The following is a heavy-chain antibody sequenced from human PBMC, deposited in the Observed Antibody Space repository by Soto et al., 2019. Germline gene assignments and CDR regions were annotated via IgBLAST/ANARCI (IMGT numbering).Heavy chain of an antibody. D-gene: IGHD2-2*01. CDR1: GYTFTTFG. CDR2: IDPKNGNT. CDR3: ATEYCDTSRCFLPDC. V-gene: IGHV1-18*01. Sequence: QVQLVQSGAEVKEPGASVKVSCKASGYTFTTFGISWVRQAPGQGLEWMGWIDPKNGNTKDAHKFQGRVTMTTDTSTSTAYMELRSLRSDDTAVYFCATEYCDTSRCFLPDCWGQGALVTVSS. J-gene: IGHJ4*02.